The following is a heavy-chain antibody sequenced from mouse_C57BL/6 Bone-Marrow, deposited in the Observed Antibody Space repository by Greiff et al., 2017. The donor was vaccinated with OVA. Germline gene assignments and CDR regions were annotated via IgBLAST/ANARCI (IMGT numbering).Heavy chain of an antibody. J-gene: IGHJ1*03. Sequence: QVQLQQSGAELVRPGASVTLSCKASGYTFTDYEMHWVKQTPVHGLEWIGAIDPETGGPAYNQKFKGKAILTADKSSSTAYMELRSLTSEDSAVYYCTRWGLLPYWYFDVWGTGTTVTVSS. CDR3: TRWGLLPYWYFDV. CDR1: GYTFTDYE. CDR2: IDPETGGP. D-gene: IGHD2-3*01. V-gene: IGHV1-15*01.